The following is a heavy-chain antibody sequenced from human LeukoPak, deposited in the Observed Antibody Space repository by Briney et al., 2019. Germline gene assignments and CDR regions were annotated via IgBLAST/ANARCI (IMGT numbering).Heavy chain of an antibody. V-gene: IGHV3-23*01. J-gene: IGHJ4*02. CDR2: ISGSGGST. D-gene: IGHD2-15*01. CDR3: ARSHCSGGSCYSGLPDY. Sequence: GGSLRLSCAASGFTFSSYAMSWVRQAPGKGLEWVSAISGSGGSTYYADSVKGRFTISRDNSKNTLYLQMNSLRAEDTAVYYCARSHCSGGSCYSGLPDYWGQGTLVTVSS. CDR1: GFTFSSYA.